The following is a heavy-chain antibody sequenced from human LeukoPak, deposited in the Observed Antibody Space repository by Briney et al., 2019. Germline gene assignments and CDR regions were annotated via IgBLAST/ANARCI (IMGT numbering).Heavy chain of an antibody. D-gene: IGHD3-10*01. CDR2: INPKNGGT. J-gene: IGHJ4*02. V-gene: IGHV1-2*02. CDR1: GYNFNDYY. CDR3: ATDITALDY. Sequence: ASVKVSCKASGYNFNDYYLHWVRQAPGQGLEWTGWINPKNGGTYYAEKFQGRVTMTRDTSITTVYMELSRLRSDDTAIYYCATDITALDYWGQGTLVTVSS.